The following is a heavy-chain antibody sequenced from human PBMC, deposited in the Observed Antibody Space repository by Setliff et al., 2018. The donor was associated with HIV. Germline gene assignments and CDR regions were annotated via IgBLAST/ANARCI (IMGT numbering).Heavy chain of an antibody. CDR3: AKGAGFYGDYTFDY. J-gene: IGHJ4*02. Sequence: SETLSLTCTVSGGSITTTNYYWGWVRQSPGRELEWIGYIYSTGSTNYNPSLQSRVSISMDASKNKFSLKVTSVTSADTAVYYCAKGAGFYGDYTFDYWGQGHLVTVSS. CDR1: GGSITTTNYY. CDR2: IYSTGST. V-gene: IGHV4-61*05. D-gene: IGHD4-17*01.